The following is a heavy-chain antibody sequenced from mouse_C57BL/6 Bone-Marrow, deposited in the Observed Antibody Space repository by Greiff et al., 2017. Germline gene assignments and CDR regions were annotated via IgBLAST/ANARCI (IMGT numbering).Heavy chain of an antibody. J-gene: IGHJ3*01. CDR3: TRSPIYYGNYEGAY. CDR1: GYTFTAYE. CDR2: IDPETGGT. V-gene: IGHV1-15*01. Sequence: VQLQESGAELVRPGASVTLSCKASGYTFTAYEMHWVKQTPVHGLEWIGAIDPETGGTAYNQKFKGKAILTADKSSSTAYMELRSLTSEHSAVYYCTRSPIYYGNYEGAYWGQGTLVTVSA. D-gene: IGHD2-1*01.